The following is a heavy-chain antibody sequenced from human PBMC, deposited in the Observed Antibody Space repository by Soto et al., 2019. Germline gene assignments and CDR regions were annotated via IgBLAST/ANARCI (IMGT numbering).Heavy chain of an antibody. CDR1: GSSFSGYY. D-gene: IGHD3-16*01. V-gene: IGHV4-34*02. CDR2: INHSGNT. CDR3: ARIPAYYSSVWGKSTY. J-gene: IGHJ4*02. Sequence: QVRPQQWGAGLLKPSETLSLTCAIYGSSFSGYYWGWIRQPPGRGLEWIGEINHSGNTNYNPSLKSRVPISADTSNNQFSLKLTSVTAAATAVYYCARIPAYYSSVWGKSTYWGLGTLVTVSS.